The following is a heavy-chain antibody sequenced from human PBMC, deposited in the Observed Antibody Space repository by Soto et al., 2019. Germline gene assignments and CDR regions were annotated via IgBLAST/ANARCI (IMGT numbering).Heavy chain of an antibody. CDR1: GGSISSSSYY. Sequence: SETLSLTCTVSGGSISSSSYYWGWIRQPPGKGLEWIGSIYYSGSTYYNPSLKSRVTISVDTSKNQFSLKLSSMTAADTAVYYCARRYYGSGSYSGPGYYYYGMDVWGQGTTVTVSS. CDR3: ARRYYGSGSYSGPGYYYYGMDV. J-gene: IGHJ6*02. CDR2: IYYSGST. V-gene: IGHV4-39*01. D-gene: IGHD3-10*01.